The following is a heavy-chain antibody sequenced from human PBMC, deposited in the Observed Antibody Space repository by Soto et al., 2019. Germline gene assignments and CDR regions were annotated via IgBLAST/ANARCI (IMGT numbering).Heavy chain of an antibody. Sequence: LRLSCAVSGFNFSSYTMNWVRQTPGKGLEWISYSSPRGDTIYYADSVEGRFTISRDNARNSLSLHMSSLRDEDSALYYCAKGPHTNVGWPYYFESWGQGVPVTVSS. D-gene: IGHD6-19*01. CDR2: SSPRGDTI. J-gene: IGHJ4*02. V-gene: IGHV3-48*02. CDR1: GFNFSSYT. CDR3: AKGPHTNVGWPYYFES.